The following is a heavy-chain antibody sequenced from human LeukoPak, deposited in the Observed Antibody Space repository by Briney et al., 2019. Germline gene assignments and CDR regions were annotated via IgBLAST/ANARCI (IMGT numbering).Heavy chain of an antibody. CDR1: GYSFTTYW. J-gene: IGHJ4*02. CDR2: IHPSDSDT. V-gene: IGHV5-51*01. Sequence: GESLKISCKGSGYSFTTYWIGWVRQMPGKGLEWMGTIHPSDSDTRYSPSFQGQVTISADKSISTAYLQWSSLKASDTAMYYCARLECSSTTCPFAYWGQGTLVTVSS. CDR3: ARLECSSTTCPFAY. D-gene: IGHD2-2*01.